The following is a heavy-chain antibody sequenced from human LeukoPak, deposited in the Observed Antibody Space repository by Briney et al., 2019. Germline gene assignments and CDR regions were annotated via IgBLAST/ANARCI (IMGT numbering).Heavy chain of an antibody. D-gene: IGHD2-21*02. Sequence: GESLKISCAASGFTFSSYTINWVRQAPGKGLQWVSSISSTSSYINYADSVKGRFTISRDNAENSLYLEMNSLRVEDTAVYYCAKTGGRGDPFDYWGQGTLVTVSS. V-gene: IGHV3-21*01. J-gene: IGHJ4*02. CDR2: ISSTSSYI. CDR1: GFTFSSYT. CDR3: AKTGGRGDPFDY.